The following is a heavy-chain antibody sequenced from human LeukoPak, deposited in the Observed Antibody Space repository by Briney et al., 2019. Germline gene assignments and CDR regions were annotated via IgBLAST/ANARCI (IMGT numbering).Heavy chain of an antibody. V-gene: IGHV4-34*01. CDR1: GESFSGYY. CDR2: INHSGGT. J-gene: IGHJ5*02. CDR3: ARAVYSSSWPRPNWFDP. D-gene: IGHD6-13*01. Sequence: PSETLSLTCAVYGESFSGYYWSWIRQPPGKGLEWIGEINHSGGTNYNPSLKSRVTISVDTSKNQFSLKLSSVTAADTAVYYCARAVYSSSWPRPNWFDPWGQGTLVTVSS.